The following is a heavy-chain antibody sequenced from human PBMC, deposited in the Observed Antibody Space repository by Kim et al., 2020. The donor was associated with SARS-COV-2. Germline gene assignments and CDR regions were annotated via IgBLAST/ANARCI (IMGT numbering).Heavy chain of an antibody. J-gene: IGHJ5*02. CDR1: GGTFSSYA. D-gene: IGHD6-13*01. V-gene: IGHV1-69*13. Sequence: SVKVSCKASGGTFSSYAISWVRQAPGQGLEWMGGIIPIFGTANYAQKFQGRVTITADESTSTAYMELSSLRSEDTAVYYCARGAPSSSWAGLFYWFDPWGQGTLVTVSS. CDR2: IIPIFGTA. CDR3: ARGAPSSSWAGLFYWFDP.